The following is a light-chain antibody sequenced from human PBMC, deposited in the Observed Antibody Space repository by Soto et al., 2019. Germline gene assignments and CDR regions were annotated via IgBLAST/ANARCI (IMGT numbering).Light chain of an antibody. CDR2: GAS. CDR3: QEYDNWPPWT. CDR1: QSVRNN. Sequence: TVMTQSPTTLSVSLGERVTLSCRASQSVRNNLAWYQQKPCQPPRLLIYGASTRATDIPARFSGSGSVTEFTLTISGLQSDDFAVYYCQEYDNWPPWTFGQGTKVDI. J-gene: IGKJ1*01. V-gene: IGKV3-15*01.